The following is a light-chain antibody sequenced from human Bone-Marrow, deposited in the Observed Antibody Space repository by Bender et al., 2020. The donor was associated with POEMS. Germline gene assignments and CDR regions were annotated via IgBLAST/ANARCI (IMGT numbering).Light chain of an antibody. CDR3: VAWDASLNGPV. Sequence: QSVLTQPPSVSGTPGQRVTISCSGSGSNIGGYPVNWYQQLPGTAPTLLIYRNNQRPSGVPDRFSASKSGTSASLAISGLRSGDEADYYCVAWDASLNGPVFGGGTKLTVL. CDR2: RNN. J-gene: IGLJ2*01. CDR1: GSNIGGYP. V-gene: IGLV1-44*01.